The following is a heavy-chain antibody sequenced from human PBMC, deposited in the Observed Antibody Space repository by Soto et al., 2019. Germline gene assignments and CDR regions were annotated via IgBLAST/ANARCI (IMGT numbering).Heavy chain of an antibody. J-gene: IGHJ4*02. Sequence: SETLSLTCTVSGGSISSGGYYWSWIRQHPGKGLEWIGYIYYSGSTYYNPSLKSRVTISVDTSKNQFSLKLSSVTAADTAVYYCAREYMVRGVIIGYFDYWGQGTLVTVAS. CDR1: GGSISSGGYY. CDR2: IYYSGST. CDR3: AREYMVRGVIIGYFDY. V-gene: IGHV4-31*03. D-gene: IGHD3-10*01.